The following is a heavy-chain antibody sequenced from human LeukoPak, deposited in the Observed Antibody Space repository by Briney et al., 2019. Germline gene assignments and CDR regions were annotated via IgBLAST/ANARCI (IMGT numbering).Heavy chain of an antibody. Sequence: GGSLRLSCAASGFTFSSYSMYWVRQAPGKGLECVSSISGSSNYMNYADSLKGRFTISRDNAKNSLYLQMNSMRAEDTAVYYCVRDLRSGSYWGRGTLVTVSS. V-gene: IGHV3-21*01. CDR2: ISGSSNYM. CDR3: VRDLRSGSY. J-gene: IGHJ4*02. CDR1: GFTFSSYS. D-gene: IGHD1-26*01.